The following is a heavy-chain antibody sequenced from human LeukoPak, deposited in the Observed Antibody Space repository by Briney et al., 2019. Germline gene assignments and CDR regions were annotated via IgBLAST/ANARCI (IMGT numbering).Heavy chain of an antibody. CDR2: IRSKTYGGTT. D-gene: IGHD3-3*01. CDR3: TRTFGVVNNFDY. J-gene: IGHJ4*02. V-gene: IGHV3-49*04. Sequence: GGSLRLSCTAAGFTFGDYAMTWVRHAPGKGLEWVGFIRSKTYGGTTEYAASVKGRFTISRDDSKSIAYLQMNSLKTEDTAVYYCTRTFGVVNNFDYWGQGTLVTVSS. CDR1: GFTFGDYA.